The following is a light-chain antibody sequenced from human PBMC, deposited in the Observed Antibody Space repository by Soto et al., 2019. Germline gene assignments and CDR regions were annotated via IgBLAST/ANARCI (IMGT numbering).Light chain of an antibody. J-gene: IGLJ1*01. CDR1: SSDVGGYNY. CDR2: EVS. V-gene: IGLV2-14*01. Sequence: QSVLTQPASVSGSPGQSITISCTGTSSDVGGYNYVSWYQQHPGKVPKIMIYEVSNRPSGVSNRFSGSKSGDTAALTISGLQPEDEAEYYCNSYSSTSFYVFGTGTKVTVL. CDR3: NSYSSTSFYV.